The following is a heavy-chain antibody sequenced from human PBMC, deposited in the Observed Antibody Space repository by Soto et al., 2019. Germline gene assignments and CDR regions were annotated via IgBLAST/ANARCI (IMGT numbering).Heavy chain of an antibody. Sequence: PSETLSLTCTVSGGSINSRGYYWVWIRQDPGKGLEGLGYIYYSGSTYYNPSLRSRLTMSVDTSKNQFSLKLRSMTAADAAVYYCARDLGGISPSSGSYNGLDVWGQGTTVTVSS. D-gene: IGHD3-10*01. CDR2: IYYSGST. V-gene: IGHV4-31*03. J-gene: IGHJ6*02. CDR3: ARDLGGISPSSGSYNGLDV. CDR1: GGSINSRGYY.